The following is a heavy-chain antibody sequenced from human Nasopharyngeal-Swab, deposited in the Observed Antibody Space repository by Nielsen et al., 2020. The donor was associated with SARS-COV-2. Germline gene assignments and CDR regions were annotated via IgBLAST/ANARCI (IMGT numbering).Heavy chain of an antibody. CDR2: ISWNSGSI. D-gene: IGHD3-22*01. V-gene: IGHV3-9*01. CDR3: AKVGSGYDNDY. J-gene: IGHJ4*02. CDR1: GFTFDYYA. Sequence: SLKISCAASGFTFDYYAMHWVRQAPGKGPEWVSGISWNSGSIGYADSVKGRFTISRDNAKNSLYLQMNSLRAEDTALYYCAKVGSGYDNDYWGQGTLVTVSS.